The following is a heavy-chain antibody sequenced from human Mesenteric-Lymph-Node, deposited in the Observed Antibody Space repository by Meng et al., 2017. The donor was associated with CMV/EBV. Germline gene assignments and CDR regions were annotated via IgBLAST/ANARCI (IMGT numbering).Heavy chain of an antibody. Sequence: GESLKISCAASGFTFSSYWMTWVRQAPGKGLEWVANIKQDGSEKYYVDSMKGRFTISRDNAKNSLYLQMNSLRAEDTAVYYCARAVVVPATNSDYYYGMDVWGQGTAVTVS. CDR2: IKQDGSEK. CDR1: GFTFSSYW. V-gene: IGHV3-7*01. J-gene: IGHJ6*02. CDR3: ARAVVVPATNSDYYYGMDV. D-gene: IGHD2-2*01.